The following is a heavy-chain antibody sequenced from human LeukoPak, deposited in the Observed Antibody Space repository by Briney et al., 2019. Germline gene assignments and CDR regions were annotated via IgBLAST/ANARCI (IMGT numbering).Heavy chain of an antibody. D-gene: IGHD1/OR15-1a*01. CDR2: VYYTGST. J-gene: IGHJ5*02. Sequence: SETLSLTCTVSAGSVTNGDYYWSWLRQPPGKALEWIGFVYYTGSTYYTPSLEGRATISVDTSKNQFSVKLSSVTAADTAVYYCARRQQWFDPWGQGTLVTVSS. V-gene: IGHV4-61*08. CDR1: AGSVTNGDYY. CDR3: ARRQQWFDP.